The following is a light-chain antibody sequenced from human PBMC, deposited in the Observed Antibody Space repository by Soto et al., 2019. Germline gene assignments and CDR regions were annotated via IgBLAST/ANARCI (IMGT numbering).Light chain of an antibody. V-gene: IGLV1-40*01. J-gene: IGLJ1*01. CDR3: QSYDNSLSVYV. CDR1: SSNIGAHYY. CDR2: GNS. Sequence: QSVLTQPPSVSGAPGQRVPISCTGSSSNIGAHYYVHWYQQLPGTAPKLLIYGNSNRPSGVPDRFSGSKSGTSASLAITGLQAEDEADYYCQSYDNSLSVYVFGTGTKLTVL.